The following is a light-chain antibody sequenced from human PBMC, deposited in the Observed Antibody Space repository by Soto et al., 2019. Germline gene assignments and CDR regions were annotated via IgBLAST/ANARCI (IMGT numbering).Light chain of an antibody. CDR3: QQYNSYPWT. CDR2: EAS. Sequence: DIQMTQSPSTLSASVGDRVTITCRASQSISNWLAWYQQKPGKAPKLLIYEASGLESGVPSRFSGSGSGTEFTLTSSSLQPDDFATYHCQQYNSYPWTFGQGTTVEIK. V-gene: IGKV1-5*03. CDR1: QSISNW. J-gene: IGKJ1*01.